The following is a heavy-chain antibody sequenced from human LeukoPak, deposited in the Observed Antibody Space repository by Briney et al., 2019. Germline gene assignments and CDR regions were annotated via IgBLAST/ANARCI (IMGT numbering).Heavy chain of an antibody. CDR1: GFNFRDAT. V-gene: IGHV3-23*01. CDR2: IGSVGDST. D-gene: IGHD3-16*02. J-gene: IGHJ3*01. Sequence: GGSLRLSCAASGFNFRDATMTWVRQAPGKGLEWVSLIGSVGDSTYYADSVKGRFTISRDNSENTLSLQMNSLRVEDTAIYYCAKDMQLSTWGRGTMVTVSS. CDR3: AKDMQLST.